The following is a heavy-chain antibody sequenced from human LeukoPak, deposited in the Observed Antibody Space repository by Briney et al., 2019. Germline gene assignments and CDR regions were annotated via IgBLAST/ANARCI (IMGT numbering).Heavy chain of an antibody. J-gene: IGHJ3*02. CDR3: ARDTQEPAEMTTVGDAFDI. CDR2: IYYSGST. D-gene: IGHD4-17*01. Sequence: SETLSLTCTVSGGSISSYYWSWIRQSPGKGLEWIGYIYYSGSTKYNPSLKSRFTISVNTSKNQFSLKLNSVTAADTAVYYCARDTQEPAEMTTVGDAFDIWGQGTMVTVSS. CDR1: GGSISSYY. V-gene: IGHV4-59*01.